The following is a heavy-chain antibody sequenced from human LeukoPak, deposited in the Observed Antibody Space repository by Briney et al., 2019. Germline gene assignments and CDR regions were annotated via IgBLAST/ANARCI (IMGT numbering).Heavy chain of an antibody. J-gene: IGHJ4*02. CDR2: IHYSGST. CDR1: GGSISRYY. Sequence: SETLSLTCTVSGGSISRYYWSWIRQPPGKGLEWIGYIHYSGSTSYNPSLKSRVTISVDTSKNQFSLKLSSVTAADTAVYCCASSESRSWYYFDYWGQGTLVTVSS. V-gene: IGHV4-59*01. CDR3: ASSESRSWYYFDY. D-gene: IGHD6-13*01.